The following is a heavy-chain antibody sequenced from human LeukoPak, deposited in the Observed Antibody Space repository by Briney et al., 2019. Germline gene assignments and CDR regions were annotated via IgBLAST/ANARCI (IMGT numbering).Heavy chain of an antibody. J-gene: IGHJ4*02. D-gene: IGHD6-13*01. CDR3: AKDLQPFVSSPDY. CDR1: GFTFDDYA. Sequence: SLRLSCAASGFTFDDYAMHWVRQAPEKGLEWVSGISWNSGSIGYADSAKGRFTISRDNAKNSLYLQMNSLRPEDTALYYCAKDLQPFVSSPDYWGQGTLVTVSS. CDR2: ISWNSGSI. V-gene: IGHV3-9*01.